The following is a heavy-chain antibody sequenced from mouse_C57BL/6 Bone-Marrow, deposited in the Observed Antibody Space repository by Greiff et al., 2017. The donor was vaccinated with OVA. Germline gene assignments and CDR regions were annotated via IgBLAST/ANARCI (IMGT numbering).Heavy chain of an antibody. CDR1: GYKFTDYE. Sequence: QFQLQQSGAELVRPGASVTLSCKDSGYKFTDYEMHWVKQTPVHGLEWIGAIDPETGGTAYNQKFKGKAILTADKSSSTAYMELRSLTSEDSAVYYGTRGYSNYYAMDYWGQGTSVTVSS. V-gene: IGHV1-15*01. CDR2: IDPETGGT. D-gene: IGHD2-5*01. CDR3: TRGYSNYYAMDY. J-gene: IGHJ4*01.